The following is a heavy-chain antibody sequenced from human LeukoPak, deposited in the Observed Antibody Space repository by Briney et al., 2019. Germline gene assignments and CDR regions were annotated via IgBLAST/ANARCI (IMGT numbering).Heavy chain of an antibody. D-gene: IGHD5-12*01. J-gene: IGHJ4*02. CDR2: INHSGST. V-gene: IGHV4-34*01. Sequence: SETLSLTCAVYGGSFSGYYWSWIRQPPGQGLEWIGEINHSGSTNYNPSLKSRVTISVDTSKNQFSLKLSSVTAADTAMYYCARVSGYDWESFYDYWGQGSLVTVSS. CDR1: GGSFSGYY. CDR3: ARVSGYDWESFYDY.